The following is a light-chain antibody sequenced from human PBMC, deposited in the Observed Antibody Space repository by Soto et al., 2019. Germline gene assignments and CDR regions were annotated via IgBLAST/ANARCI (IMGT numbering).Light chain of an antibody. V-gene: IGLV2-14*01. CDR2: EVS. CDR3: SSYTSDNTVV. Sequence: QSVLTQPASVSGSPGQSITISCTVTSSDVGYYNYVSWYQQHPGKAPKLMIYEVSNRPSGVSNHFSASKSGNTASLTISGLQAEDEAYYYCSSYTSDNTVVFGGGTKVTVL. J-gene: IGLJ2*01. CDR1: SSDVGYYNY.